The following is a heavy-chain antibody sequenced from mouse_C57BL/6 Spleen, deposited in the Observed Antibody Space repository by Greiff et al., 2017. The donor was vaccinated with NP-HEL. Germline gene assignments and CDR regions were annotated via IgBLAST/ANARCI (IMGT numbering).Heavy chain of an antibody. CDR1: GFTFSNYW. J-gene: IGHJ1*03. CDR2: IRLKSDNYAT. CDR3: TGRYYYGSGGYFDV. Sequence: EVQGVESGGGLVQPGGSMKLSCVASGFTFSNYWMNWVRQSPEKGLEWVAQIRLKSDNYATHYAESVKGRFTISRDDSKSSVYLQMNNLRAEDTGIYSCTGRYYYGSGGYFDVWGTGTTVTVSS. V-gene: IGHV6-3*01. D-gene: IGHD1-1*01.